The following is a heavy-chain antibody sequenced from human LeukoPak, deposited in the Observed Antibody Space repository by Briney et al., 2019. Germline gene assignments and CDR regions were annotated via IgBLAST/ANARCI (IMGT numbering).Heavy chain of an antibody. Sequence: SETLSLTRTVSGGSISSSRYYWGWIRQPPGKGLEWIGTIYYSGSAYYNPSLKSRVTISVDTSKNQFSLKLSAVTAADTAVYYCAREGTDRSGYSDFDYWGQGTLVTVSS. J-gene: IGHJ4*02. CDR1: GGSISSSRYY. CDR3: AREGTDRSGYSDFDY. CDR2: IYYSGSA. V-gene: IGHV4-39*02. D-gene: IGHD3-22*01.